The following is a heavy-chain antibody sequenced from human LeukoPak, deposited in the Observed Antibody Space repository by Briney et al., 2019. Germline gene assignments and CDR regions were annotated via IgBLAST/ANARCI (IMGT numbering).Heavy chain of an antibody. V-gene: IGHV4-59*12. Sequence: SETLSLTCTVSGDSISSSDWSWIRQSPGKGLEWIGDIYNSGSTNYNPSLKSRVTISVDTSKNQFSLEFSSVNDAATDVYYCARGRCFDTWGQGTLVTVSS. CDR1: GDSISSSD. CDR2: IYNSGST. CDR3: ARGRCFDT. J-gene: IGHJ5*02. D-gene: IGHD4/OR15-4a*01.